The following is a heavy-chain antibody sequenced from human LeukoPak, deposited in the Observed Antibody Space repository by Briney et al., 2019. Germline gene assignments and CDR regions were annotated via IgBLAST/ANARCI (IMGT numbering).Heavy chain of an antibody. D-gene: IGHD2-15*01. J-gene: IGHJ5*02. CDR2: ISAYNGNT. Sequence: ASVKVSCKASGYTFTSYGISWVRQAPGQGLEWMGWISAYNGNTNYAQKLQGRVTMTTDTSTSTAYMELRSLRSDDTAVCYCAREIVVVVAATGPPRANWFDPWGQGTLVTVSS. CDR3: AREIVVVVAATGPPRANWFDP. V-gene: IGHV1-18*01. CDR1: GYTFTSYG.